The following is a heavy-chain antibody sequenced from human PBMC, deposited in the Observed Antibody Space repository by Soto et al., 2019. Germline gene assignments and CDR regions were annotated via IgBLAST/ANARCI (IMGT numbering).Heavy chain of an antibody. CDR3: ARGTFRGGYYYYFDY. CDR2: IIPIFGTA. J-gene: IGHJ4*02. Sequence: GASVKVSCKASGGTFSSYAISWLRESPGQGLEWMGGIIPIFGTANYAQKFQGRVTITADESTSTAYMELSSLRSEDTAEYYCARGTFRGGYYYYFDYWGQGTLVTVSS. V-gene: IGHV1-69*13. D-gene: IGHD3-22*01. CDR1: GGTFSSYA.